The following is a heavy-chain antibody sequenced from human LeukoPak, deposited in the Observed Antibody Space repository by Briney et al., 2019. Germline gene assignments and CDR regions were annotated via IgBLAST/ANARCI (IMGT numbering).Heavy chain of an antibody. CDR1: GYTFTGYY. Sequence: ASVKVSCKASGYTFTGYYMHWVRQAPGQGLEWMGRINPNSGGTNYAQKFQGRVTMTRDTSISTAYMELSRLRSDDTAVYYCARWGYSYGSIDYWGQGTLVTVSS. CDR2: INPNSGGT. V-gene: IGHV1-2*06. CDR3: ARWGYSYGSIDY. J-gene: IGHJ4*02. D-gene: IGHD5-18*01.